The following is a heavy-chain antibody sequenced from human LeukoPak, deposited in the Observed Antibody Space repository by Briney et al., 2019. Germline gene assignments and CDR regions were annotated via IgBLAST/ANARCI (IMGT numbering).Heavy chain of an antibody. J-gene: IGHJ5*02. V-gene: IGHV3-21*01. D-gene: IGHD3-3*01. CDR3: ARNYYDFWSGYKWFDP. Sequence: PGGSLRLSCATSGFTFNNYNMNWVRQAPGRALEWVSSITSSGTYIFYADSVKGRFTISRDNAKNSLYLQMNSLGPEDTAVYYCARNYYDFWSGYKWFDPWGQGTLVTVSS. CDR1: GFTFNNYN. CDR2: ITSSGTYI.